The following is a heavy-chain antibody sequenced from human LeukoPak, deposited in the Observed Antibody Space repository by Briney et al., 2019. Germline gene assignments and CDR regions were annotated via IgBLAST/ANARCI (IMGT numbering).Heavy chain of an antibody. D-gene: IGHD3-10*01. V-gene: IGHV3-11*01. J-gene: IGHJ4*02. CDR2: ISSSGSTK. Sequence: GGSLRLSCAASGFTFSDYYMSWIRQAPGKGLEWVSYISSSGSTKYYADSVKGRFTISRDNAKNSYLQMNSLRTEDTAVYYWARDGHAYGRGSPHYWGQGTLVTVSS. CDR1: GFTFSDYY. CDR3: ARDGHAYGRGSPHY.